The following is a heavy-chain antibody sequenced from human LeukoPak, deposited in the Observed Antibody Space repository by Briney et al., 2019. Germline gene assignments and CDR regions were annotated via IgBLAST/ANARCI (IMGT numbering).Heavy chain of an antibody. CDR3: ARHVYGRHQLQAYHFDY. CDR1: GYSISSGHY. J-gene: IGHJ4*02. D-gene: IGHD2-2*01. Sequence: SETLSLTCDVSGYSISSGHYWGWIRQSPGKGLEWIASMYKSGSTYFKSSLKSQVTISLDTPKNQFSLTLNSVTAADTAVYYCARHVYGRHQLQAYHFDYWGQGILVTVSS. CDR2: MYKSGST. V-gene: IGHV4-38-2*01.